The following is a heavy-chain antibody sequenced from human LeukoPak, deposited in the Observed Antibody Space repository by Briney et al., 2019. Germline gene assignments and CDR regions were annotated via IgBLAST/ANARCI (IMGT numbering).Heavy chain of an antibody. D-gene: IGHD2-2*01. CDR2: INHSGST. CDR1: GGSFSGYY. Sequence: SETLSLTCAVYGGSFSGYYWSWIRQPPGKGLEWIGEINHSGSTNYNPSLKSRVTISVDTSKNQFSLKLSSVTAADTAVYYCARALRGYCSSTSCFHFDYWGQGNLVTVSS. V-gene: IGHV4-34*01. J-gene: IGHJ4*02. CDR3: ARALRGYCSSTSCFHFDY.